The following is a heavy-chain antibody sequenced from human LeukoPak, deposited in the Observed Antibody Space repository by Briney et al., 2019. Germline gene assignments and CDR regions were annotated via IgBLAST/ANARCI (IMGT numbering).Heavy chain of an antibody. Sequence: GGSPRLSCAASGFTFDDYAMHWVRQAPGKGLEWVSGISWNSGSIGYADSVKGRFTISRDNAKNSLYLQMNSLRAEDTALYYCAKDRTYSSSLYFDYWGQGTLVTVSS. D-gene: IGHD6-6*01. J-gene: IGHJ4*02. CDR2: ISWNSGSI. CDR1: GFTFDDYA. V-gene: IGHV3-9*01. CDR3: AKDRTYSSSLYFDY.